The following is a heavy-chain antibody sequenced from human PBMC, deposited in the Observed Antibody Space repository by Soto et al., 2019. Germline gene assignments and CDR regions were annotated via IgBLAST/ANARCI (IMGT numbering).Heavy chain of an antibody. CDR1: GFTFSSYG. CDR3: AKEPTIAAINFDY. CDR2: VSSGGNIQ. D-gene: IGHD6-6*01. Sequence: QVQLVESGGGVVQPGRSLRLSCAASGFTFSSYGIHWVRQAPGKGLEWVAVVSSGGNIQYYADSVKGRFTISRDNSKNTLYLQMNSLRADDTAVYYCAKEPTIAAINFDYWGQGTLVIVSS. J-gene: IGHJ4*02. V-gene: IGHV3-30*18.